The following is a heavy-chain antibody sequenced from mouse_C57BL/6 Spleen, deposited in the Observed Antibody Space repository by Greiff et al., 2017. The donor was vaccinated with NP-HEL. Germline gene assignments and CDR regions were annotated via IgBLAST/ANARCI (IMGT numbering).Heavy chain of an antibody. CDR2: IHPNSGST. Sequence: QVQLQQPGAELVKPGASVKLSCKASGYTFTSYWMHWVKQRPGQGLEWIGMIHPNSGSTNYNEKFKSKATLTVDKSSSTAYMQLSSLTSEDSAVYYCARCLYGSSYGAMDYWGRGTSVTVSS. CDR1: GYTFTSYW. D-gene: IGHD1-1*01. J-gene: IGHJ4*01. V-gene: IGHV1-64*01. CDR3: ARCLYGSSYGAMDY.